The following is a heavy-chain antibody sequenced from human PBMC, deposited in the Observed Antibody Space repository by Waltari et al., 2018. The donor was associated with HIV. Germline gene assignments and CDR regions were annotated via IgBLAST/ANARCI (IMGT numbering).Heavy chain of an antibody. D-gene: IGHD2-21*02. CDR2: IRYDGSNK. Sequence: GFTFSSYGMHWVRQAPGKGLEWVAFIRYDGSNKYYADSVKGRFTISRDNSKNTLYLQMNSLRAEDTAVYYCAKVGVAYCGGDCKGVWGQGTLVTVSS. V-gene: IGHV3-30*02. J-gene: IGHJ4*02. CDR3: AKVGVAYCGGDCKGV. CDR1: GFTFSSYG.